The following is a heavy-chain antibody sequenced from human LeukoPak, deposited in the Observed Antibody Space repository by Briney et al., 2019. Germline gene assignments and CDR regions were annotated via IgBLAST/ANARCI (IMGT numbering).Heavy chain of an antibody. Sequence: PSETLSLTCAVSGGSISSGGYSWSWIRQPPGKGLEGIWYIYQSGSTYYNQSLKSQVTISVDRSTTQFSLKLSSVTAADKAVYYCARVSLGIAAAAFFDYWGQGTLVTVSS. CDR3: ARVSLGIAAAAFFDY. CDR2: IYQSGST. J-gene: IGHJ4*02. CDR1: GGSISSGGYS. V-gene: IGHV4-30-2*01. D-gene: IGHD6-13*01.